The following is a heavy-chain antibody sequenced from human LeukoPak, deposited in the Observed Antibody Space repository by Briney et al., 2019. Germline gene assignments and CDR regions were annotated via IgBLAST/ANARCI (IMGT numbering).Heavy chain of an antibody. V-gene: IGHV3-7*01. CDR1: GFTFSNYW. Sequence: GGSLRLSCAGSGFTFSNYWMSWVRQAPGKGPERVANIKQDGREKHYVDSVKGRFTISRDNAKSSLYLQMNSLRAEDTAVYYCTRDEAAATNWGQGTLVTVSS. D-gene: IGHD6-13*01. CDR2: IKQDGREK. CDR3: TRDEAAATN. J-gene: IGHJ4*02.